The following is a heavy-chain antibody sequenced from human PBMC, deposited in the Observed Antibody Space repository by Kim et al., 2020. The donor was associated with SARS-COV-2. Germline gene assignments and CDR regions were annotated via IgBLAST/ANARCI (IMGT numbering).Heavy chain of an antibody. CDR2: IDPSDSYT. Sequence: GESLKISCKGSGYSFTSYWISWVRQKPGKGLEWMGRIDPSDSYTNYSPSFQGHVTISADKSISTAYLQWSSLKASDTAMYYCARHGAYYGSGSYYMDFDYWGQGTLVTVSS. V-gene: IGHV5-10-1*01. D-gene: IGHD3-10*01. J-gene: IGHJ4*02. CDR1: GYSFTSYW. CDR3: ARHGAYYGSGSYYMDFDY.